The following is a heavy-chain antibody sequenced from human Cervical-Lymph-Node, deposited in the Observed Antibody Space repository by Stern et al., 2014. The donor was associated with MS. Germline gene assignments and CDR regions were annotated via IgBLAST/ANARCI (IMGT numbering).Heavy chain of an antibody. CDR1: GFTFSDYY. V-gene: IGHV3-11*01. Sequence: VQLLESGGCLVKPGGSLRLSCETSGFTFSDYYMNWVRQAPGKGLEWISYISHSDNTVYYADSVKGRFTSPRDDAKTSLYLEMTSLRAEDTAVYYCARGVGMSHWGQGTLVTVSS. CDR3: ARGVGMSH. D-gene: IGHD2-21*01. CDR2: ISHSDNTV. J-gene: IGHJ4*02.